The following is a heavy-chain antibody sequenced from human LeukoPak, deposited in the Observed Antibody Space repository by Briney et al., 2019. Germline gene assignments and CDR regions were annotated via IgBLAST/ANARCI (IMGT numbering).Heavy chain of an antibody. V-gene: IGHV1-18*01. CDR1: GYTFFSYG. CDR3: ARSLGSGSPDPDV. D-gene: IGHD3-10*01. J-gene: IGHJ6*02. Sequence: ASVKVSCKASGYTFFSYGISWVRQAPGQGLEWMGWISAYNGNTNYTQKYQGKVTMTTDTSTNTAYTELSSLRSEDTAVYYCARSLGSGSPDPDVWGQGTTVTVSS. CDR2: ISAYNGNT.